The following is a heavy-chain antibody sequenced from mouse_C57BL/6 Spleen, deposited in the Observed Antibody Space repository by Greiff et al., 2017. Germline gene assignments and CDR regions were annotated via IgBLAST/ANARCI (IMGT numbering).Heavy chain of an antibody. D-gene: IGHD6-1*01. CDR1: GFSLTSYG. V-gene: IGHV2-5*01. CDR3: AKKSRGLYYYAMDY. Sequence: VKLVESGPGLVQPSQSLSITCTVSGFSLTSYGVHWVRQSPGKGLEWLGVIWRGGSTDYNAAFMSRLSITKDNSKSQVFFKMNSLQADDTAIYYCAKKSRGLYYYAMDYWGQGTSVTVSS. J-gene: IGHJ4*01. CDR2: IWRGGST.